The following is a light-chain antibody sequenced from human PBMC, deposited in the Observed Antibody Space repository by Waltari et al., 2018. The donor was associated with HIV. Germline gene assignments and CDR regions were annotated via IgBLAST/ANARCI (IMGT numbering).Light chain of an antibody. CDR3: AAWDDSLNGVV. J-gene: IGLJ2*01. CDR2: SNN. V-gene: IGLV1-44*01. Sequence: QSVLTQPPSASGTPGQRVTISCSGSSSNIGSNTVNWYQQLPGTAPKLLIYSNNQRPSGVPDRGSGSKSGTSAALAISGRQSEDEADYYCAAWDDSLNGVVFGGGTKLTVL. CDR1: SSNIGSNT.